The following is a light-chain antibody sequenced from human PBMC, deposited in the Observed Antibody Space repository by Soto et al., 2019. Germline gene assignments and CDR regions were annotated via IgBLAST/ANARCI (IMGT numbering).Light chain of an antibody. CDR3: QQYSNAPLT. J-gene: IGKJ4*01. CDR1: QSVSSN. CDR2: GGS. Sequence: EIVMTQSPATLSLSPGERATLSCRASQSVSSNLDWYQQNPGQPTTLLIYGGSTRATGNLDRFSGSGSGTEFTLTISSLQPEDFAVYYCQQYSNAPLTFGGGTRVDIK. V-gene: IGKV3-15*01.